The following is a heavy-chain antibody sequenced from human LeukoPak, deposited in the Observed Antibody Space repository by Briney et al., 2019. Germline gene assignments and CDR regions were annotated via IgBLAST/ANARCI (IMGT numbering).Heavy chain of an antibody. V-gene: IGHV3-30-3*01. CDR2: ISYDGSNK. CDR1: GFTFSSYA. Sequence: GRSLRLSCAASGFTFSSYAMHWVRQAPGKGLEWVAVISYDGSNKYYADSVKGRFTISRDSSKNTLYLQMNSLRAEDTAVYYCARVVFPSTGYERLRPDAFHTWGQGTLVTVSS. J-gene: IGHJ3*02. D-gene: IGHD3-22*01. CDR3: ARVVFPSTGYERLRPDAFHT.